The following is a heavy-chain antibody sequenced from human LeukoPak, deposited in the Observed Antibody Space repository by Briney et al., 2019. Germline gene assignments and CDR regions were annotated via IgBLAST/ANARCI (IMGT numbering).Heavy chain of an antibody. CDR2: IKSDGSGP. D-gene: IGHD2-2*01. CDR1: GFTFSSRW. CDR3: AKGCSSTSCAIEFDY. V-gene: IGHV3-74*01. Sequence: GGSLRLSCAASGFTFSSRWMHWVRQAPGKGLVWVSRIKSDGSGPVYADSVRGRFTISRDNSKNTVYVEMNSLRAEDTAVYYCAKGCSSTSCAIEFDYWGQGTLVTVSS. J-gene: IGHJ4*02.